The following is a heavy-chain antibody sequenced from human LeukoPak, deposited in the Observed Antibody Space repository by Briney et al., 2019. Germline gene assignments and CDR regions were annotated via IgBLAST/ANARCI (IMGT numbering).Heavy chain of an antibody. V-gene: IGHV3-21*01. D-gene: IGHD2-2*01. J-gene: IGHJ6*03. CDR2: ISSSSSYI. CDR3: ARVAVIYQYYMDV. Sequence: NPGGSLRLSCAASGFTFSSYSMNWVRQAPGKGLEWVSSISSSSSYIYYADSVKGRFTISRDNAKNSLFMQLNSLTAEDTAVYYCARVAVIYQYYMDVWGRGTTVTVSS. CDR1: GFTFSSYS.